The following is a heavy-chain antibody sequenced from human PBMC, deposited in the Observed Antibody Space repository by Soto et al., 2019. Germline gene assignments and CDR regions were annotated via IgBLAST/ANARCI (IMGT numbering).Heavy chain of an antibody. J-gene: IGHJ4*02. D-gene: IGHD6-13*01. CDR1: GYIFTNSY. CDR2: IIARTGST. CDR3: VRDQGYHDFDY. Sequence: ASVKVSCKASGYIFTNSYIHWARQAPGQGLEWMGRIIARTGSTIYAQKFRGRVTMTRDTSTRTLYMELTSLRSEDTAVYYCVRDQGYHDFDYWGQGTLVTVSS. V-gene: IGHV1-46*01.